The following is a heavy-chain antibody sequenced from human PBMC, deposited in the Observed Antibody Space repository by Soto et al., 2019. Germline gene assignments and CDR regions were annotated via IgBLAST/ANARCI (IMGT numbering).Heavy chain of an antibody. CDR2: VNKDGGST. J-gene: IGHJ6*02. Sequence: GGSLRLSCAASGFTFSGYFMVWVRQAPGKGLEWVSSVNKDGGSTYYLDSVKDRFTISRDNSKNTLYLQMNSLRGEDTAVYYCAKDLHNYGMDVWGQGTTVTVSS. CDR1: GFTFSGYF. CDR3: AKDLHNYGMDV. V-gene: IGHV3-23*01.